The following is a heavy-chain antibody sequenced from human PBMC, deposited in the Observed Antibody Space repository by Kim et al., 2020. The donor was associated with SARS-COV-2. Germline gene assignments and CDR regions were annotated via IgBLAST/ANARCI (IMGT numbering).Heavy chain of an antibody. J-gene: IGHJ4*02. V-gene: IGHV4-39*01. CDR3: ARLPSVWVAAAEVL. CDR2: IYYSGST. Sequence: SETLSLTCTVSGGSISSSSYYWGWIRQPPGKGLEWIGSIYYSGSTYYNPSLKSRVTISVDTSKNQFSLKLSSVTAADTAVYYCARLPSVWVAAAEVLWGQGTLVTVSS. D-gene: IGHD6-13*01. CDR1: GGSISSSSYY.